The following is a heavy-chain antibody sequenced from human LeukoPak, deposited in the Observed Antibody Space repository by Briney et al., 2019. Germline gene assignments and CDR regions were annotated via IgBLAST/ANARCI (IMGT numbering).Heavy chain of an antibody. Sequence: GGSLRLSCAASGFTFSSYSMSWIRQAPGKGLEWVAAISGSGGSTYYADSVKGRFTISRDNSKNTLYLQMNCLRTEDPAVYYCAKDRIVVEGYYYYYMGVWGKRTTVTVSS. CDR2: ISGSGGST. J-gene: IGHJ6*03. V-gene: IGHV3-23*01. CDR3: AKDRIVVEGYYYYYMGV. CDR1: GFTFSSYS. D-gene: IGHD3-22*01.